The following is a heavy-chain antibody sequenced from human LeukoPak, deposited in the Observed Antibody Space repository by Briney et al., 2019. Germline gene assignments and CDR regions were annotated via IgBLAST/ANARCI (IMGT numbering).Heavy chain of an antibody. V-gene: IGHV3-7*01. Sequence: GGSLRLSCAASGFTFSSYWMSWVRQAPGKGLEWVANIRQEGSEKYYVDSVKGRFTISRDNAKNSLYLQMNSLRADDPAVYYWGRTARGDFFNIWGKGKRVTFSS. CDR2: IRQEGSEK. J-gene: IGHJ3*02. D-gene: IGHD3-16*01. CDR1: GFTFSSYW. CDR3: GRTARGDFFNI.